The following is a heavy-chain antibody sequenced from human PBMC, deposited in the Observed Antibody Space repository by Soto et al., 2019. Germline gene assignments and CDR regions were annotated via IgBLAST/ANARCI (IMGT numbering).Heavy chain of an antibody. CDR3: ARHPPQGCSGGSCYTTGVHFDY. CDR1: GGSISSYY. V-gene: IGHV4-59*08. J-gene: IGHJ4*02. Sequence: SETLSLTCTVSGGSISSYYWSWIRQPPGKGLEWIGYIYYSGSTNYNPSLKSRVTISVDTSKNQFSLKLSSVTAADTAVYYCARHPPQGCSGGSCYTTGVHFDYWGQGTLVTVSS. D-gene: IGHD2-15*01. CDR2: IYYSGST.